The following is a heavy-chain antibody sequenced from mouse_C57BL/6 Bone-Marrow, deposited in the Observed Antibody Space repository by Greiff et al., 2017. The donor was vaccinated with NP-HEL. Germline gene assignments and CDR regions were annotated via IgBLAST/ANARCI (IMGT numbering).Heavy chain of an antibody. CDR1: GFTFRDYG. CDR3: ARGGYYVRYAMDY. CDR2: ISSGSSTI. Sequence: EVQGVESGGGLVKPGGSLKLSCAASGFTFRDYGMHWVRQAPEKGLEWVAYISSGSSTIYYADTVKGRFTISRDNAKNTLFLQMTSLRSEDTAMYYCARGGYYVRYAMDYWGQGTSVTVSS. V-gene: IGHV5-17*01. J-gene: IGHJ4*01. D-gene: IGHD2-3*01.